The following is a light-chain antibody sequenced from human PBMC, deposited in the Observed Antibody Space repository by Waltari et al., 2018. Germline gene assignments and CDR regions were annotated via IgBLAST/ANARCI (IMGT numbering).Light chain of an antibody. V-gene: IGKV3-20*01. J-gene: IGKJ4*01. Sequence: IVLTQSPYTLSVSPGQRATLSCRASQTINNNFLVWYQQKPGQAPRLIIHGASSRATGFPDRFSGSGSGTDFTLTISNLEPEDLAVYYCQQYDGSVLTFGGGTKVEI. CDR3: QQYDGSVLT. CDR1: QTINNNF. CDR2: GAS.